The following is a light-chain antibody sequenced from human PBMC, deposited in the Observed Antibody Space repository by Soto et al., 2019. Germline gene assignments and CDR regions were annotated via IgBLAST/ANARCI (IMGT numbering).Light chain of an antibody. CDR2: VAS. V-gene: IGKV3-11*01. Sequence: IVLTQPPATLSFSPGERATLSCRAGQSVSSYLSCYQQKAAQAPRLLIDVASKRATAIPARFSGSGSGTDSTRTIGSQETCDHVVNCCPQRVSSSRITFGLGTQVEIK. CDR1: QSVSSY. J-gene: IGKJ1*01. CDR3: PQRVSSSRIT.